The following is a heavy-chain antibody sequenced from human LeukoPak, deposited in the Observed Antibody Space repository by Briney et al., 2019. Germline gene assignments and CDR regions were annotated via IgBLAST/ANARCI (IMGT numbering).Heavy chain of an antibody. CDR3: AKEYSSGSYFDY. Sequence: GGSLRLSCAASGFTFSSYGMHWVRQAPGKGLEWVAVISYDGSNKYYADSVKGRFTISRDNSKNTLYLQMNSLRAEDTAVYYCAKEYSSGSYFDYWGQGTLVTVSS. J-gene: IGHJ4*02. CDR1: GFTFSSYG. D-gene: IGHD1-26*01. CDR2: ISYDGSNK. V-gene: IGHV3-30*18.